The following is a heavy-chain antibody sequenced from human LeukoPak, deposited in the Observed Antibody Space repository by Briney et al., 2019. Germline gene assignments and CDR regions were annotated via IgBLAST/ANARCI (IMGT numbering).Heavy chain of an antibody. J-gene: IGHJ4*02. CDR1: GFTFSSYG. CDR2: ISGSGGST. CDR3: AKGSYYDFWSGYYGFDY. Sequence: GGSLRLSCAASGFTFSSYGMHWVRQAPGKGLEWVSAISGSGGSTYYADSVKGRFTISRDNSKNTLYLQMNSLRAEDTAVYYCAKGSYYDFWSGYYGFDYWGQGTLVTVSS. D-gene: IGHD3-3*01. V-gene: IGHV3-23*01.